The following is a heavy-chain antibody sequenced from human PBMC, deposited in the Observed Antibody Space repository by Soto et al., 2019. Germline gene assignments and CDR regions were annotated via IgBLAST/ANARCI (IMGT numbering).Heavy chain of an antibody. CDR2: IIPILGIA. D-gene: IGHD3-22*01. J-gene: IGHJ6*02. V-gene: IGHV1-69*04. CDR1: GGTFSSYA. Sequence: ASVKVSCKASGGTFSSYAISWVRQAPGQGLEWMGRIIPILGIANYAQKFQGRVTITADKSTSTAYMELSSLRSEDTAVYYCARDSMSGYYYYYGMDVWGQGTTVTVSS. CDR3: ARDSMSGYYYYYGMDV.